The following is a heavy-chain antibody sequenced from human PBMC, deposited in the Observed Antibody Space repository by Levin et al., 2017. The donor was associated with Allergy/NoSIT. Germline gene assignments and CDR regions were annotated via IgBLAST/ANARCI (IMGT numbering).Heavy chain of an antibody. CDR2: ISYDGSNK. CDR1: GFTFSSYA. V-gene: IGHV3-30*04. D-gene: IGHD3-22*01. Sequence: GGSLRLSCAASGFTFSSYAMHWVRQAPGKGLEWVAVISYDGSNKYYADSVKGRFTISRDNSKNTLYLQMNSLRAEDTAVYYCARSGDSSGYYSYWGQGTLVTVSS. CDR3: ARSGDSSGYYSY. J-gene: IGHJ4*02.